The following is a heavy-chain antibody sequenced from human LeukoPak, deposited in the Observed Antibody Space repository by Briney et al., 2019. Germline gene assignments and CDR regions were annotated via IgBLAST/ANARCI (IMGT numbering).Heavy chain of an antibody. J-gene: IGHJ5*02. CDR2: INCGGGST. CDR3: AKGEGTDRT. CDR1: GFMFSTYD. V-gene: IGHV3-23*01. Sequence: GGSLRLSCADSGFMFSTYDMIWVRQASGKGLEWVPGINCGGGSTYYADFVRGWFTISRDNSKNTMYLKMNSVRAEETAVYYCAKGEGTDRTWGQGTLVTVSS.